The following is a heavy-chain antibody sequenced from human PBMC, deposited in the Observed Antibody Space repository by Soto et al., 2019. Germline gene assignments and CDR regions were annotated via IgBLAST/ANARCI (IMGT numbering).Heavy chain of an antibody. J-gene: IGHJ4*02. Sequence: PSETLSLTCTVSGGSISSYYWSWIRQPPGKGLEWIGYIYYSGSTNYNPSLKSRVTISVDTSKNQFSLKLSSVTAADTAVYYCARETRTIYGVVALTHWGQGTLVTVS. CDR1: GGSISSYY. CDR2: IYYSGST. V-gene: IGHV4-59*01. CDR3: ARETRTIYGVVALTH. D-gene: IGHD3-3*01.